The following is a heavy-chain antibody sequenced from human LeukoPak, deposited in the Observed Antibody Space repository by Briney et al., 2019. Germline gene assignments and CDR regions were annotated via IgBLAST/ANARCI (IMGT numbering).Heavy chain of an antibody. J-gene: IGHJ6*02. CDR3: ARDPSLDYGEGMDV. CDR2: IIPIFGTA. Sequence: ASVKVSCKASGGTFSSYAISWVRQAPGQGLEWMGGIIPIFGTANYAQKFQGRVTITADESTSTAYMELSSLRSEDTAVYYCARDPSLDYGEGMDVWGQGTTVTVSS. D-gene: IGHD4-17*01. CDR1: GGTFSSYA. V-gene: IGHV1-69*13.